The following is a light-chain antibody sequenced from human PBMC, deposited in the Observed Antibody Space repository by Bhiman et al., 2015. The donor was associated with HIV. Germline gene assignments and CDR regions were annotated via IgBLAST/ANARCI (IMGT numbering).Light chain of an antibody. CDR3: QSYDSSLHVVV. J-gene: IGLJ2*01. CDR1: SSNIGSHA. CDR2: RNI. Sequence: QSVLTQPPSASGTPGQRVTISCSGSSSNIGSHAISWYQQLPGATPTLLIYRNILRPSGVPDRFSTSRSGTSASLAITGLQAEDEADFYCQSYDSSLHVVVFGGGTELTV. V-gene: IGLV1-44*01.